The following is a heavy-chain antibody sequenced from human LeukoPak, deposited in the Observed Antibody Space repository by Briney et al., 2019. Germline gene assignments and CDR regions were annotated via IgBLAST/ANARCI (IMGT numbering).Heavy chain of an antibody. J-gene: IGHJ6*02. Sequence: ASVKVSCKASGYTFTSYDINWVRQAPGQRLEWMGWINAGNGNTKYSQKFQGRVTITRDTSASTAYMELSSLRSEDTAVYYCARVSRSRYYGSGSYPYYGMDVWGQGTTVTVSS. V-gene: IGHV1-3*01. D-gene: IGHD3-10*01. CDR2: INAGNGNT. CDR1: GYTFTSYD. CDR3: ARVSRSRYYGSGSYPYYGMDV.